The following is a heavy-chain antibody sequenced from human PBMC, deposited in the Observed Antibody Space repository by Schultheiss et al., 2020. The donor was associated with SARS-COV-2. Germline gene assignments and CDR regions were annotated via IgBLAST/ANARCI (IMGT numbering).Heavy chain of an antibody. Sequence: SETLSLTCAVYGGSFSGNYWSWIRQPPGKGLEWIGEINHGGSTNYNPSLKSRVTISVDTSKNQFSLNLDSVTAADTAVYYCARGVGSYYDVFDYWGQGTLVTVSS. D-gene: IGHD1-26*01. CDR3: ARGVGSYYDVFDY. J-gene: IGHJ4*02. CDR1: GGSFSGNY. CDR2: INHGGST. V-gene: IGHV4-34*01.